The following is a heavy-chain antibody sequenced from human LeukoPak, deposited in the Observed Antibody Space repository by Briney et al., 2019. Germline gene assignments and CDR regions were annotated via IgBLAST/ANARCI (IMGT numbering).Heavy chain of an antibody. D-gene: IGHD1-26*01. V-gene: IGHV3-30-3*01. J-gene: IGHJ4*02. CDR3: ARGEWEYDY. CDR1: GFTFSSYA. CDR2: ISYDGSNK. Sequence: PGRSLRLSCAASGFTFSSYAMHWVRQAPGKGLEWVAVISYDGSNKYYADSVKGRFTISRDNSKNTLYLQMNSLRAEDTAVYYCARGEWEYDYWGQGTLVTVSS.